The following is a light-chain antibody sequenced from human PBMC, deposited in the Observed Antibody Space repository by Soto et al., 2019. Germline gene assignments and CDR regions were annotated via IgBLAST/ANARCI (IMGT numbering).Light chain of an antibody. CDR3: ASYTSSTTWV. CDR2: EVS. V-gene: IGLV2-14*03. J-gene: IGLJ3*02. CDR1: SSDVGGYNY. Sequence: QSALTQPASVSASPGQSIAISCTGTSSDVGGYNYVSWYQQHPGKAPKLIIYEVSNRPSGVSNRFSGSKSGNTASLTISGLQAEDEADYYCASYTSSTTWVFGGGTKLTVL.